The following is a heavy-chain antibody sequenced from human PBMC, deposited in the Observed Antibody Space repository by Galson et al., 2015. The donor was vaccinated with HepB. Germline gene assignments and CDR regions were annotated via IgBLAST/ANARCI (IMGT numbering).Heavy chain of an antibody. D-gene: IGHD1-26*01. V-gene: IGHV3-74*01. CDR3: ARGLIGSSPGWDNWFDS. J-gene: IGHJ5*01. Sequence: SLRLSGAASGFTFSSYWMHWVRQVPGKGPVWGSRTNSDGSRISYADSVKGRFTISRDNAKNTLYLQMNSLRAEDTAVYYCARGLIGSSPGWDNWFDSWGQGTLVTVSS. CDR1: GFTFSSYW. CDR2: TNSDGSRI.